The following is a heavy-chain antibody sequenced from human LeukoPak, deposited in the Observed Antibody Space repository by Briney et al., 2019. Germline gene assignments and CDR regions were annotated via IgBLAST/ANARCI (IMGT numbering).Heavy chain of an antibody. CDR1: GYTLTELS. CDR3: ATLYGSGSYVRPFDP. J-gene: IGHJ5*02. D-gene: IGHD3-10*01. V-gene: IGHV1-24*01. CDR2: FDPEDGET. Sequence: ASVKVSCKVSGYTLTELSMHWVRQAPGKGLEWMGGFDPEDGETIYAQKFQGRVTMTEDTSTDTAYMELSSLRSEDTAVYYCATLYGSGSYVRPFDPWGQGTLVTVSS.